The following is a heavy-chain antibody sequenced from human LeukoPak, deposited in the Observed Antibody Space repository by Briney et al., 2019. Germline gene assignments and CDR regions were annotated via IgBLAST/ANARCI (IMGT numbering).Heavy chain of an antibody. CDR2: IYYSGST. D-gene: IGHD3-3*01. J-gene: IGHJ3*02. CDR3: ARVETYYDFWSGRTTKNDAFDI. V-gene: IGHV4-59*12. CDR1: GGSISSYY. Sequence: PSETLSLTCTVSGGSISSYYWSWIRQPPGKGLEWIGYIYYSGSTNYNPSLKSRVTISVDTSKNQFSLKLSSVTAADTAVYYCARVETYYDFWSGRTTKNDAFDIWGQGTMVTVSS.